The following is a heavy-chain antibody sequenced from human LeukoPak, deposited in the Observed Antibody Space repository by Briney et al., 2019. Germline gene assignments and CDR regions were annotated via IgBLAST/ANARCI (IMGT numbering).Heavy chain of an antibody. D-gene: IGHD6-13*01. CDR3: TSAPGYSSTPMDV. CDR1: RFTFGDYG. V-gene: IGHV3-49*04. J-gene: IGHJ6*02. CDR2: MRSKDEGGTT. Sequence: GSLRLSCTASRFTFGDYGMTWVRQAPGKGLEWVGFMRSKDEGGTTEYAASVEGRFTISRDDSKRLAYLQMNSLKPEDTAVYYCTSAPGYSSTPMDVWGQGTTVTVSS.